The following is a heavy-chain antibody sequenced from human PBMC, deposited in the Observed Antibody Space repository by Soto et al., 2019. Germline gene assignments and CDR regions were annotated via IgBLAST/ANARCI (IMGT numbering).Heavy chain of an antibody. Sequence: GSLRLSCAASGFTFSVYYMTWVRQAPGKGLEWVASIKNDGSEQYYVDSVKGRFTISRDNAKNSLYLQMNSLRAGDTALYYCSRENWFQDYWGQGTLVTV. V-gene: IGHV3-7*03. CDR1: GFTFSVYY. J-gene: IGHJ4*02. D-gene: IGHD3-10*01. CDR3: SRENWFQDY. CDR2: IKNDGSEQ.